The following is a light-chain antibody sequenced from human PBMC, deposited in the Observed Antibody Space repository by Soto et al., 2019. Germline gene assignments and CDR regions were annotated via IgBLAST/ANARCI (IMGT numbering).Light chain of an antibody. Sequence: EIVMTQSPATLSVSPGERATLSCRASQSVSNNLARYQKKPGQAPRLLIYGASTRATGIPARFSGSGSGTEFTLTISSLQSEDFAVYYCQQYNNWWTFGQGTRVEI. J-gene: IGKJ1*01. CDR2: GAS. CDR1: QSVSNN. V-gene: IGKV3-15*01. CDR3: QQYNNWWT.